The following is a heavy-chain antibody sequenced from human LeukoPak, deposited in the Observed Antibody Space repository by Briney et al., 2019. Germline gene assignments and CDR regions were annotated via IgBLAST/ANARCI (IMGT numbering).Heavy chain of an antibody. J-gene: IGHJ4*02. V-gene: IGHV4-59*08. D-gene: IGHD5-24*01. Sequence: SETLSLTRTVSGGSMSSYYWSWIRQPPGKGLEWIGYIYYSGSTKYNPSLKSRVTISVDTSKNQFSLKLSSVTAADTAVYYCARGARAGYNLEPFDYWGQGTLVTVSS. CDR3: ARGARAGYNLEPFDY. CDR1: GGSMSSYY. CDR2: IYYSGST.